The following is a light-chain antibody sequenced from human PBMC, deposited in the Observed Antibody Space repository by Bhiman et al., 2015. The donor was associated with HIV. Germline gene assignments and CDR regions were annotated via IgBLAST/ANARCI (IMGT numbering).Light chain of an antibody. CDR2: QDS. Sequence: SYELTQPPSVSVSPGQTASITCSGDKLGDKYACWYQQKPGQSPVLVIYQDSKRPSGIPDRFSGSTSGTTASLTISGAQPEDEADYYCQSRDSSGSHLLFGGGTKLTVL. V-gene: IGLV3-1*01. J-gene: IGLJ2*01. CDR1: KLGDKY. CDR3: QSRDSSGSHLL.